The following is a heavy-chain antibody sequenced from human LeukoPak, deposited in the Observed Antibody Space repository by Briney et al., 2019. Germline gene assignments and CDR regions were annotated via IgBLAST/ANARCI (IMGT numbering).Heavy chain of an antibody. D-gene: IGHD6-13*01. CDR3: AKDANRGKYSSSWYYFDY. V-gene: IGHV3-9*01. Sequence: GGSLRLSCPASGFTFDDYAMHWVRQAPGKGLEWVSGISWNSGSIGYADSVKGRFTISRDNAKNSLYLQMNSLRAEDTALYYCAKDANRGKYSSSWYYFDYWGQGTLVTVSS. CDR1: GFTFDDYA. J-gene: IGHJ4*02. CDR2: ISWNSGSI.